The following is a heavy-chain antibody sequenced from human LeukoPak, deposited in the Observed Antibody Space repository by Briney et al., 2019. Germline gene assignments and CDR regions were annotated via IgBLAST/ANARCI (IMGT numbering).Heavy chain of an antibody. CDR3: AKADGSIAALFDY. CDR1: GFTFSSYA. Sequence: AGGSLRLSCAASGFTFSSYAMSWVRLAPGKGLEWVSAISGSGGTTYYADSVKGRCTISRDNSKNTLYLQMNSLRAEDTAVYYCAKADGSIAALFDYWGQGTLVTVSS. J-gene: IGHJ4*02. CDR2: ISGSGGTT. D-gene: IGHD6-6*01. V-gene: IGHV3-23*01.